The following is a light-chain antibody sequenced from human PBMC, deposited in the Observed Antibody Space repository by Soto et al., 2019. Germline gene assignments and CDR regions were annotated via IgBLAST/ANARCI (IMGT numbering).Light chain of an antibody. V-gene: IGKV1-5*03. CDR3: QNYMSYSWT. CDR2: KAS. J-gene: IGKJ1*01. CDR1: QSISSW. Sequence: DIQMTQSTSTLSASVGDRVTITCRARQSISSWLAWYQQKPGKAPKLVIYKASTLVSGVPSRFNGSGSGTEFTLTISSLQPAEVETYYCQNYMSYSWTFGHGTKVEIK.